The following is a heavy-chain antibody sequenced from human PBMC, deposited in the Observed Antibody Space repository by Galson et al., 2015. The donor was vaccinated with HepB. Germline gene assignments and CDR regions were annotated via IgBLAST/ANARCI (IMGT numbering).Heavy chain of an antibody. Sequence: SLRLSCAASGFTFSSYGMHWVRQAPGKGLEWVAVIWYDGSNKYYADSVKGRFTISRDNSKNTLYLQMNSLRAEDTAVYYCARDRAPRECTNGVCFPHPGPGMDVWGQGTTVTVSS. D-gene: IGHD2-8*01. CDR3: ARDRAPRECTNGVCFPHPGPGMDV. V-gene: IGHV3-33*01. J-gene: IGHJ6*02. CDR2: IWYDGSNK. CDR1: GFTFSSYG.